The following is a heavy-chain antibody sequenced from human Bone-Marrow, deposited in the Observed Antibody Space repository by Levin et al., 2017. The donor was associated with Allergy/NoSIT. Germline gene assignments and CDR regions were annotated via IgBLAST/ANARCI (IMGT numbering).Heavy chain of an antibody. CDR2: ISAYNGYT. CDR3: ARLSPLLRLVEGSHYAMDV. CDR1: GYSFSNYG. D-gene: IGHD3-3*01. Sequence: PVASVKVSCKASGYSFSNYGISWVRQAPGQGLEWMGWISAYNGYTYYVQKFQGRVIMTTDTSTSTASMELSSLISDDTAVYYCARLSPLLRLVEGSHYAMDVWGQGTTVIVSS. J-gene: IGHJ6*02. V-gene: IGHV1-18*01.